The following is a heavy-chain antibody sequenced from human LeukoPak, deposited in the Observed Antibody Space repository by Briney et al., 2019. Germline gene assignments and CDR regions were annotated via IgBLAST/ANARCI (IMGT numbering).Heavy chain of an antibody. D-gene: IGHD6-19*01. J-gene: IGHJ4*02. V-gene: IGHV3-53*01. CDR3: AKAYSSGWYVDY. Sequence: PGGSLRLSCAASGSTVSSNYLSWVRQPPGKGLEWVSLIYTGGSTYYADSVKGRFTISRDNSKNALYLQMNSLRAEDTAVYYCAKAYSSGWYVDYWGQGTLVTVSS. CDR1: GSTVSSNY. CDR2: IYTGGST.